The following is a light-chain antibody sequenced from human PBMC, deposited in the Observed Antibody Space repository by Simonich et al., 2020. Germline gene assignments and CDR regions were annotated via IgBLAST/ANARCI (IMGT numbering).Light chain of an antibody. CDR3: LQDYNYPV. CDR1: QGIRND. CDR2: AAS. Sequence: AIQMTQSPSSLSASVGDRVTITCRASQGIRNDLGWYQQKPGKAPKLLIYAASSLQSGVPSRFSGSGSGTDFTLTISSLQTEDFATYYCLQDYNYPVFGPGTKVDIK. V-gene: IGKV1-6*01. J-gene: IGKJ3*01.